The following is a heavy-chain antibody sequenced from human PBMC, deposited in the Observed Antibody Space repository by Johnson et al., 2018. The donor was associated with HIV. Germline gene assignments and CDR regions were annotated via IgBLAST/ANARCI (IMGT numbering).Heavy chain of an antibody. D-gene: IGHD6-13*01. CDR3: ARGVYRCSWYGAFDI. CDR2: ISSSASTI. Sequence: VQLVESGGGVVQPGRSLRLSCAASGFTFGNYAMTWVRQAPGKGLEWVSCISSSASTIYYVDSVKVRFTISRDNSKNTLYLQMNSLRAEDTAVYYCARGVYRCSWYGAFDIWGQGTMVTVSS. V-gene: IGHV3-48*01. J-gene: IGHJ3*02. CDR1: GFTFGNYA.